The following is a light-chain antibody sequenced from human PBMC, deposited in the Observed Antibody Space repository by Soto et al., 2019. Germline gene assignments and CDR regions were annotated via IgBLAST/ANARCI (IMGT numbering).Light chain of an antibody. CDR2: GAS. CDR1: QSVSNNY. V-gene: IGKV3-20*01. J-gene: IGKJ1*01. Sequence: EIVLTQSPGPLSLSPGERATLSCRASQSVSNNYLAWYQQKPGQAPRLLIYGASNRATGIPDRFSGSGSGTDFTLTISRLEPEDFAVYDCQQYGSSGTFGQGTKVDIK. CDR3: QQYGSSGT.